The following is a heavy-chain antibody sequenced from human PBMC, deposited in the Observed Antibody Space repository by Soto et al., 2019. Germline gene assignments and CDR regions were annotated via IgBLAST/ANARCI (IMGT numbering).Heavy chain of an antibody. CDR1: GFTFSSYG. Sequence: PGGSLRLSCAASGFTFSSYGMHWVRQAPGKGLEWVAVISYDGSNKYYADSVKGRFTISRDNSKNTLYLQMNSLRAEDTAVYYCARRSGLTYFDYWGQGTLVTVSS. CDR3: ARRSGLTYFDY. J-gene: IGHJ4*02. D-gene: IGHD3-10*01. V-gene: IGHV3-30*03. CDR2: ISYDGSNK.